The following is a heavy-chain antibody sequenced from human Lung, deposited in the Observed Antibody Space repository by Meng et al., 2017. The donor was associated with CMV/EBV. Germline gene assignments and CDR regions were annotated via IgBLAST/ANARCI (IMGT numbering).Heavy chain of an antibody. V-gene: IGHV3-30*04. Sequence: SXKISXAASGFTFSSYAMHWVRQAPGKGLEWVAVISYDGSNKYYADSVKGRFTISRDYSKNTLYLQMNSLRAEDTAVYYCARDRGGIVGATKGYYGMDVWGQGTXVTVSS. J-gene: IGHJ6*02. D-gene: IGHD1-26*01. CDR2: ISYDGSNK. CDR3: ARDRGGIVGATKGYYGMDV. CDR1: GFTFSSYA.